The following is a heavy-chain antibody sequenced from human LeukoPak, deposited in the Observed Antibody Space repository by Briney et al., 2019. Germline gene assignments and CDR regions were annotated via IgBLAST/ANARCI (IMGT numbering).Heavy chain of an antibody. CDR3: TTEEGAFGAFDI. Sequence: GGSLRLSCAASGFTFSNAWMSWVRQAPGKGLEWVGRIKSKTDGGTTDYAAPVKGRFTISRDDSKNTLYLQMNSLKTEDTAVYYCTTEEGAFGAFDIWGQGTMVTVSS. V-gene: IGHV3-15*01. D-gene: IGHD3-16*01. J-gene: IGHJ3*02. CDR1: GFTFSNAW. CDR2: IKSKTDGGTT.